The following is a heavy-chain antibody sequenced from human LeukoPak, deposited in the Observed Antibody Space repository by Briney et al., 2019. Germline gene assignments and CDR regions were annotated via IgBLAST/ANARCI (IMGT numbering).Heavy chain of an antibody. CDR3: ARVIQYSYYMDV. J-gene: IGHJ6*03. Sequence: PSEALSLTCTVSGYSISRGYYWAWIRQPPGKGLEWIVTMFQSRNIYYNSSLKSRVSISLDTSKNQFSLQLSSVTAADTAVYYCARVIQYSYYMDVWGKGTTVTVSS. CDR1: GYSISRGYY. CDR2: MFQSRNI. V-gene: IGHV4-38-2*02. D-gene: IGHD2-21*01.